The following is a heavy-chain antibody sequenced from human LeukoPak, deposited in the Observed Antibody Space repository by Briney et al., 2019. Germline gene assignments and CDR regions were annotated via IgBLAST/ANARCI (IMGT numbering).Heavy chain of an antibody. D-gene: IGHD5-24*01. CDR2: ISSSGSTI. J-gene: IGHJ4*02. CDR3: ARDGDGRGIFDY. Sequence: GGSLRLSCAASGFTFSSYEMNWVRQAPGKGLEWVSYISSSGSTIYYADSVKGRFTISRDNAKNTLYLQMNSLRAEDTAVYYCARDGDGRGIFDYWGQGTLVTVSS. V-gene: IGHV3-48*03. CDR1: GFTFSSYE.